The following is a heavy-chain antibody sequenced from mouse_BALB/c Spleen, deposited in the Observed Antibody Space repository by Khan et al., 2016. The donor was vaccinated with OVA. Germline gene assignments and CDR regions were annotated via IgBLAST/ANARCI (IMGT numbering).Heavy chain of an antibody. CDR3: ARRDYFDY. V-gene: IGHV3-2*02. Sequence: EVQLQESGPGLVKPSQSLSLTCTVTGYSITSDYAWNWIRQFPGNKLEWMGYISYSGSTSYHPSLKSRISITRDTSKNQFFLQLNSVTTEDTATYYCARRDYFDYWGQGTTLTVSS. CDR2: ISYSGST. J-gene: IGHJ2*01. CDR1: GYSITSDYA.